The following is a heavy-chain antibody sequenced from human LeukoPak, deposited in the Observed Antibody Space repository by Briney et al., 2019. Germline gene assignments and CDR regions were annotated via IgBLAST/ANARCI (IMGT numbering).Heavy chain of an antibody. J-gene: IGHJ5*02. CDR1: GASISSTNW. D-gene: IGHD2-2*01. CDR3: ARAQEGCSRASCYLEP. CDR2: MHHSGRT. V-gene: IGHV4-4*02. Sequence: SETLSLTCAISGASISSTNWWIWVRQPPGKGLEWIGEMHHSGRTNYNPSLKSRITISVDESKNQVFLRLNSVAAADTALYYCARAQEGCSRASCYLEPWGQGTLVTVSS.